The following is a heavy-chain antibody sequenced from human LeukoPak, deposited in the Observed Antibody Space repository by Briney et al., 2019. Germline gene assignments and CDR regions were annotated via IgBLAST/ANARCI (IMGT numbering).Heavy chain of an antibody. J-gene: IGHJ4*02. CDR1: GFTFSSYA. CDR3: SRHVVTPGELDY. V-gene: IGHV3-23*01. Sequence: GGSLRLSCAASGFTFSSYAMSWVRQAPGKGLEWVSAISGSGGSTYYADSVKGRFTISRDNSKNTLYLQMNSLRAEDTAVYYCSRHVVTPGELDYWGQGTLVTVSS. D-gene: IGHD4-23*01. CDR2: ISGSGGST.